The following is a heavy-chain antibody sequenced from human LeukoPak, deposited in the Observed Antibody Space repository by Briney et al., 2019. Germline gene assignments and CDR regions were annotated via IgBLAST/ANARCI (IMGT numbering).Heavy chain of an antibody. CDR2: IYYSGST. D-gene: IGHD5-12*01. CDR3: ARVYGGYGVLDY. Sequence: SQTLSLTCTVSGGSISSGDYYWSWIRQPPGKGLEWIGYIYYSGSTYYNPSLKSRVTISVDTSKNQFSLKLSSVTAADTAVYYCARVYGGYGVLDYWGQGTLVTVSS. V-gene: IGHV4-30-4*01. CDR1: GGSISSGDYY. J-gene: IGHJ4*02.